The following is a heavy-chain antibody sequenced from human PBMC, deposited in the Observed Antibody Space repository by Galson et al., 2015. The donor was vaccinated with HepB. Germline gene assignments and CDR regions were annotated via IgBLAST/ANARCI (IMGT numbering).Heavy chain of an antibody. J-gene: IGHJ4*02. D-gene: IGHD3-22*01. CDR1: GFSFSNYA. V-gene: IGHV3-30-3*02. Sequence: SLRLSCAASGFSFSNYAMHWVRQAPGKGLEWVAVISYDGSNKYYADSVKDRFTISRDNSKNTLYLQMNSLRAEDTAVYYCAKGLGGSSGYYPIYFDYWGQGTLVTVSS. CDR3: AKGLGGSSGYYPIYFDY. CDR2: ISYDGSNK.